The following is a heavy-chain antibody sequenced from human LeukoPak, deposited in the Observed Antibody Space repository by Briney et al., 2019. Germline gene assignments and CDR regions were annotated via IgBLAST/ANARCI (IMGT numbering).Heavy chain of an antibody. J-gene: IGHJ4*02. Sequence: SETLSLTCTVSGGSISSYYWSWIRQPPGKGLEWIGSIYYSGSTYYNPSLKSRVTISVDTSKNQFSLKLSSVTAADTAVYYCARGSDYCGGDCYDYWGQGTLVTVSS. CDR2: IYYSGST. CDR1: GGSISSYY. CDR3: ARGSDYCGGDCYDY. V-gene: IGHV4-39*01. D-gene: IGHD2-21*01.